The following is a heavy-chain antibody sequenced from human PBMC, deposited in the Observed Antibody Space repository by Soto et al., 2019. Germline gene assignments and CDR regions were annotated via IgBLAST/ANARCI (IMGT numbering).Heavy chain of an antibody. CDR2: IYYSGST. Sequence: PSETLSLTCTVSGGSISSGCYYWSWIRQHPGKGLEWIGYIYYSGSTYYNPSLKSRVTISVDTSKNQFSLKLSSVTAAETAVYYSARETYYYDSSGYYYGSYFDYPGQGTLVTV. V-gene: IGHV4-31*03. D-gene: IGHD3-22*01. CDR3: ARETYYYDSSGYYYGSYFDY. CDR1: GGSISSGCYY. J-gene: IGHJ4*02.